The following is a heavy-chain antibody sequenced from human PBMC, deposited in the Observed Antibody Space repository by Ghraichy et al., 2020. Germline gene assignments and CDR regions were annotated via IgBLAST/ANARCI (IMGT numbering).Heavy chain of an antibody. V-gene: IGHV4-31*03. CDR1: SGVISSGGYY. CDR2: IYYSGST. CDR3: ARGASPLHPNDAFKI. J-gene: IGHJ3*02. D-gene: IGHD1-26*01. Sequence: SETLSLTCTVSSGVISSGGYYWNWIRHHPGKGLEWIGYIYYSGSTYYNPSLKSRVTISVDTSKNQFSLKLRSVTAADTAVYYCARGASPLHPNDAFKIWGQGTMVTVSS.